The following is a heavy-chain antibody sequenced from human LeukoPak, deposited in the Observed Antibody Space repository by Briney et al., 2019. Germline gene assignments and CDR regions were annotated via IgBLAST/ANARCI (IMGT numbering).Heavy chain of an antibody. V-gene: IGHV3-7*03. CDR3: ARSSYSSSSSV. CDR1: GFSFNNYV. Sequence: GGSLRLSCAASGFSFNNYVMSWSRQAPGKGLEWVASINSDGSEGYYADVVKGRFTISRDNAKNSLYLQINSLRAEDTAVYYCARSSYSSSSSVWGQGTMVTVSS. D-gene: IGHD6-6*01. CDR2: INSDGSEG. J-gene: IGHJ3*01.